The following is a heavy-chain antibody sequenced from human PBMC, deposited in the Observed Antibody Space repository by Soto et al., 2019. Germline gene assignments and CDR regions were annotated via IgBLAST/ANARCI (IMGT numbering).Heavy chain of an antibody. V-gene: IGHV3-30-3*01. Sequence: GALRLSCAASGFNFRSYAMHWVRPAPGKGLEWVAVISYDGSNKYYADSVKGRFTISRDNSKNTLYLQMNSLRAEDTAVYYCARSGGRGAVLDYWGQGTLVTVSS. CDR2: ISYDGSNK. D-gene: IGHD3-10*01. CDR3: ARSGGRGAVLDY. CDR1: GFNFRSYA. J-gene: IGHJ4*02.